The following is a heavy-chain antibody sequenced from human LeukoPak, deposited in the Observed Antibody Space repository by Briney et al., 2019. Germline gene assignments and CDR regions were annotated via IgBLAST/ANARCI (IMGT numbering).Heavy chain of an antibody. CDR2: ISGSGGST. D-gene: IGHD2-2*01. CDR3: ARGRGSSSYQVDY. J-gene: IGHJ4*02. CDR1: GFTFSSYA. Sequence: GGSLRLSCAASGFTFSSYAMSWVRQAPGKGLEWVSAISGSGGSTYYADSVEGRFTISRDNPKNTLYLQMNSLRAEDTAVYYCARGRGSSSYQVDYWGQGTLVTVSS. V-gene: IGHV3-23*01.